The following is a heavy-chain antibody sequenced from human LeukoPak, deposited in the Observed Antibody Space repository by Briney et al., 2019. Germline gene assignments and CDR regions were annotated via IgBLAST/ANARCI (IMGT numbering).Heavy chain of an antibody. CDR3: ARAPMAITTSAFPDAFDF. CDR1: GFTFSSYS. V-gene: IGHV3-48*04. J-gene: IGHJ3*01. CDR2: ISSSSSTI. Sequence: PGGSLRLSCAASGFTFSSYSMNWVRQAPGKGLEWVSYISSSSSTIYYADSVKGRFTISRENAKNSLYLQMNSLRAEDTAVYYCARAPMAITTSAFPDAFDFWGQGTKVTVSS. D-gene: IGHD5-12*01.